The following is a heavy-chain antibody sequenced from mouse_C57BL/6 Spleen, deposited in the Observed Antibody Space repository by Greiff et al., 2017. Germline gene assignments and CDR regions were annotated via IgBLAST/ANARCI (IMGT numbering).Heavy chain of an antibody. CDR1: GYTFTSYW. D-gene: IGHD1-1*01. V-gene: IGHV1-72*01. CDR2: IDPNSGGT. CDR3: ARWDVATVVATDYFDY. J-gene: IGHJ2*01. Sequence: QVQLQQPGAELVKPGASVKLSCKASGYTFTSYWMHWVKQRPGRGLEWIGRIDPNSGGTKYNEKFKSKATLTVDKPSSTAYMQLSSLPSEDSAVYYCARWDVATVVATDYFDYWGQGTTLTVSS.